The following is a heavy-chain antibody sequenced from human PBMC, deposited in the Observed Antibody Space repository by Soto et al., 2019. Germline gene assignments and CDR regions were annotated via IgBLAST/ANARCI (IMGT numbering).Heavy chain of an antibody. CDR1: GGSISNVGYF. CDR3: ARVMAAMQNWLDP. V-gene: IGHV4-30-4*01. CDR2: IYHTGTT. J-gene: IGHJ5*02. D-gene: IGHD2-2*01. Sequence: QVQLQESGPGLVKPSQTLSLTCTVSGGSISNVGYFWSWIRQPPGKGLEWIGFIYHTGTTYYNSSLRSPVSISIDTSKSQFSLKLNSVTAADTAVYYCARVMAAMQNWLDPWGQGTLVTVSP.